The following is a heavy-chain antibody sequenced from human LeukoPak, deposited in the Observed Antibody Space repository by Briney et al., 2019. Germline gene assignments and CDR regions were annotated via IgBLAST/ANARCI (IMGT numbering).Heavy chain of an antibody. V-gene: IGHV3-30*18. D-gene: IGHD6-19*01. CDR3: AKDGAGTEYHLDY. J-gene: IGHJ4*02. Sequence: GGSLRLSCAASGFTFSSYGMHWVRQAPGKGLEWVAVISYDGSNKYYADSVKGRFTISRDNSKNTLYLQMNSLRAEDTAVYYCAKDGAGTEYHLDYWGQGTLVTVSS. CDR1: GFTFSSYG. CDR2: ISYDGSNK.